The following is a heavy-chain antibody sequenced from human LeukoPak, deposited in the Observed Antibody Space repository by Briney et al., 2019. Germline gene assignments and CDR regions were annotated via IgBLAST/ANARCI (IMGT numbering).Heavy chain of an antibody. CDR2: IRYDGSNK. V-gene: IGHV3-30*02. D-gene: IGHD4-23*01. Sequence: GGSLRLSCAASGFTFSSYGMHWVRQAPGKGLEWVAFIRYDGSNKYYADSWKGRFTISRDNSKNTLYLQMNSLRAEDTAVYYCAKDQPGHGGNSGYYFDYWGQGTLVTVSS. CDR1: GFTFSSYG. CDR3: AKDQPGHGGNSGYYFDY. J-gene: IGHJ4*02.